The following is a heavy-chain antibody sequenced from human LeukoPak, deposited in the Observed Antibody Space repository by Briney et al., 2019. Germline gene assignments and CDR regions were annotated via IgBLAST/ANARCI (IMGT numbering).Heavy chain of an antibody. D-gene: IGHD3-10*01. Sequence: GGSLRLSCTASRFTFTNYAMAWVRQAPAKGLEWVSVVRGSDADTSYADSVKGRFTISRDNAKNSLYLQMNSLRAEDTAVYYCARGLTPWFGGQGTLVTVSS. V-gene: IGHV3-23*01. CDR1: RFTFTNYA. CDR3: ARGLTPWF. J-gene: IGHJ4*02. CDR2: VRGSDADT.